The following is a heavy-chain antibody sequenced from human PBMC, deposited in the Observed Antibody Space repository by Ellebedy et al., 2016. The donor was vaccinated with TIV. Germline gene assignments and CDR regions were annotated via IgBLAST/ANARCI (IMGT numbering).Heavy chain of an antibody. V-gene: IGHV4-59*08. D-gene: IGHD2/OR15-2a*01. J-gene: IGHJ5*02. Sequence: MPSETLSLTCTVSGGSISSYYWSWIRQPPGKGLEWIGFIYDSGSTNYNPSLKSRVTISADTSKNQFSLNLSSVTAGDTAVYYCARHSFSRNCWFDPWGQGTLVTVSS. CDR3: ARHSFSRNCWFDP. CDR2: IYDSGST. CDR1: GGSISSYY.